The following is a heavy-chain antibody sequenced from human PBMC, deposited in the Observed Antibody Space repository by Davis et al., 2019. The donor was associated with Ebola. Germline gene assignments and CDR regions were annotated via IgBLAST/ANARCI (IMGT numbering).Heavy chain of an antibody. J-gene: IGHJ4*02. CDR1: GGTFSSYA. CDR3: ARDRDSSGYALDY. CDR2: IIPILGIA. V-gene: IGHV1-69*04. Sequence: AASVKVSCKASGGTFSSYAISWVRQAPGQGLEWMGRIIPILGIANYAQKFQGRVTITADKSTSTAYMELSSLRSEDTAVYYCARDRDSSGYALDYWGQGTLVTVSS. D-gene: IGHD3-22*01.